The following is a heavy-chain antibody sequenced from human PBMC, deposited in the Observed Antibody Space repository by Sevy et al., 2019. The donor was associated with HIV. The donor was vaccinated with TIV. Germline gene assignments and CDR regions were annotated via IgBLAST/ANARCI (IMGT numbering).Heavy chain of an antibody. CDR3: ARMRYCSSTSCYLGGGYYYGMDV. D-gene: IGHD2-2*01. CDR1: GGSISSYY. V-gene: IGHV4-59*01. Sequence: SETLSLTCTVSGGSISSYYWSWIRQPPGKGLEWIGYIYYSGSTNYNPSLKSRVTISVDTSKNQFSLKLSSVTAADTAGYYCARMRYCSSTSCYLGGGYYYGMDVWGQGTTVTVSS. J-gene: IGHJ6*02. CDR2: IYYSGST.